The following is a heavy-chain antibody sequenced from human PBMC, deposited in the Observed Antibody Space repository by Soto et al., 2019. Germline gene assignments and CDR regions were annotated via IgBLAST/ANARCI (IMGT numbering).Heavy chain of an antibody. CDR3: AREVTVASYSFDF. D-gene: IGHD5-12*01. CDR2: IIPIFNSA. Sequence: GASVKVSCKASGGTINNYALSWVRQAPGQGLEWMGGIIPIFNSANYAQKFQGRVTITADDSTSTAYMELRSLRPDDTAVYYCAREVTVASYSFDFWGQGTLVTVSS. J-gene: IGHJ4*02. V-gene: IGHV1-69*13. CDR1: GGTINNYA.